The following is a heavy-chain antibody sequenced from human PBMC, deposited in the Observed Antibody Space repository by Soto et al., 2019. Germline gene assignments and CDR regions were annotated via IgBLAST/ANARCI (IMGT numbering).Heavy chain of an antibody. J-gene: IGHJ3*02. D-gene: IGHD3-3*01. CDR3: ARGGGVGVAGSAAFEM. Sequence: QLHLVQSGAVVKKPGASVTVSCSASGYPVTAYYMHWVRQAPGRGLEWMGGINPATGAAKYTQTFQGRVTMTRDTSTSTVFKELSGLTSEDTAGFYCARGGGVGVAGSAAFEMWGQGTLVTVSS. CDR1: GYPVTAYY. CDR2: INPATGAA. V-gene: IGHV1-2*02.